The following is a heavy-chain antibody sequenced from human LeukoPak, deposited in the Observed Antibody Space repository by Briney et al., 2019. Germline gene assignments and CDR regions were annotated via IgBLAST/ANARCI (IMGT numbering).Heavy chain of an antibody. CDR1: GFTFSSYG. Sequence: GGSLRLSCAASGFTFSSYGMHWVRQAPGMGLEWVAVISYDGSNKYYADSVKGRFTISRDNSKNTLYMQMNSLRAEDTAVYYYAKDLTGYYYGMDVWGQGTTVTVSS. D-gene: IGHD2-8*02. CDR3: AKDLTGYYYGMDV. CDR2: ISYDGSNK. J-gene: IGHJ6*02. V-gene: IGHV3-30*18.